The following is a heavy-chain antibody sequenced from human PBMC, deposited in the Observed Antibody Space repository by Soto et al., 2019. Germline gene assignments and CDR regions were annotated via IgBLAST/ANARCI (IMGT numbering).Heavy chain of an antibody. V-gene: IGHV3-23*01. J-gene: IGHJ4*02. CDR1: GFTFNNYA. D-gene: IGHD1-26*01. CDR3: AKDYFETNGPYFFDY. Sequence: VQLLESGGGLVQPGGSLRLSCAASGFTFNNYAMNWVRQAPGKGLEWVSAIRNSGGFTYYADSVKGRFTISRDNSKNTLYLHMNSLRAEDTALYYCAKDYFETNGPYFFDYWCQGTLVTVSS. CDR2: IRNSGGFT.